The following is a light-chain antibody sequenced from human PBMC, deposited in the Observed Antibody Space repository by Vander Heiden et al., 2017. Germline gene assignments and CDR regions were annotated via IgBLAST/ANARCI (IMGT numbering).Light chain of an antibody. CDR2: DAS. J-gene: IGKJ4*01. CDR3: PQYDHPLFI. V-gene: IGKV1-33*01. Sequence: DLPVNPSPSSLSASVGDRVTITCQASQDTSNYLNWYQQETGKAPQPLIYDASHWETGVPSRFSGGGSGTDFTFPISSLQTEDIATHYGPQYDHPLFICGGGTQVEFK. CDR1: QDTSNY.